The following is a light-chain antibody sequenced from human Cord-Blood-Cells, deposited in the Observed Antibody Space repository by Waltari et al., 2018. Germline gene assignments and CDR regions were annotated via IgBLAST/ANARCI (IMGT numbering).Light chain of an antibody. CDR1: SSDVGSSNL. Sequence: QSALTQPASVSGSHGQSITISCTRTSSDVGSSNLLSRYPQHPGKAPKLMIYEGSKRPSGVSNRFSGSKSGNTASLTISGLQAEDEADYYCCSYAGSSTYVFGTGTKVTVL. J-gene: IGLJ1*01. V-gene: IGLV2-23*01. CDR3: CSYAGSSTYV. CDR2: EGS.